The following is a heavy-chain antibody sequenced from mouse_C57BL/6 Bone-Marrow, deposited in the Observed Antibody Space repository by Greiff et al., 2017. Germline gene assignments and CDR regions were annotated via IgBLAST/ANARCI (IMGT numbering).Heavy chain of an antibody. CDR2: IDPETGGT. CDR3: TRCYEYGGSWFAY. CDR1: GYTFTDYE. D-gene: IGHD2-4*01. V-gene: IGHV1-15*01. Sequence: VQLQQSGAELVRPGASVTLSCKASGYTFTDYEMHWVKQTPVHGLEWIGAIDPETGGTAYNQKFKGKAILTADKSSSTAYMERRSLTSEDSAVYYCTRCYEYGGSWFAYWGQGTLVTVAA. J-gene: IGHJ3*01.